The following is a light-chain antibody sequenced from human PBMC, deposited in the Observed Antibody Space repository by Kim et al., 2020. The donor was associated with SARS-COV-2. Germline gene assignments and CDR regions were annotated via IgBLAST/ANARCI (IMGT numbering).Light chain of an antibody. J-gene: IGLJ2*01. CDR1: SSDVVGYNY. CDR2: DVS. CDR3: SSYTSSSTLVV. V-gene: IGLV2-14*03. Sequence: QSITIACTGTSSDVVGYNYVSWYQQHPGKAPKLMIYDVSNRPSGVSNRFSGSKSGNTASLTISGRQAEDEADYYCSSYTSSSTLVVFGGGTQLTVL.